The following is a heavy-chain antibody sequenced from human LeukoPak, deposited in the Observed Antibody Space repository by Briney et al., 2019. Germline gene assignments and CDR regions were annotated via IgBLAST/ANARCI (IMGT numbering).Heavy chain of an antibody. D-gene: IGHD6-6*01. J-gene: IGHJ5*02. V-gene: IGHV4-4*07. Sequence: PSETLSLTCTVSGGSISSYYWSWIRQPAGKGLEWIGRIDTSGNTNYKPSLKSRITMSVDTSKKQFSLKLSSVTAADTAVYYCARGIAALSWFDPWGQGTLVTVSS. CDR3: ARGIAALSWFDP. CDR2: IDTSGNT. CDR1: GGSISSYY.